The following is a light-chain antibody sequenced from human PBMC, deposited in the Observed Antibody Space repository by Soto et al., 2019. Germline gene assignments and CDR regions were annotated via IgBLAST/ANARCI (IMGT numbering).Light chain of an antibody. CDR2: GAS. CDR3: QQYNKWPPYT. V-gene: IGKV3-15*01. CDR1: QSVSSN. J-gene: IGKJ2*01. Sequence: EIVMTQSPANLSVSPGERATLSCRASQSVSSNLAWYQQKPGQGPRLLIYGASTRATSIPARFSGSGSGTEFPLTINSLQSEYFAVYYCQQYNKWPPYTFGQGTKLEIK.